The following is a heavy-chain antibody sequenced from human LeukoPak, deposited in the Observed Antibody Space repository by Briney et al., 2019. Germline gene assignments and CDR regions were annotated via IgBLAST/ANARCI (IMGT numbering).Heavy chain of an antibody. CDR3: ARAGPYGDYRDYYMDV. CDR1: GGSISSYY. D-gene: IGHD4-17*01. V-gene: IGHV4-59*01. J-gene: IGHJ6*03. CDR2: IYYSGST. Sequence: SETLSLTCTVSGGSISSYYWSWIRQPPGKGLEWIGYIYYSGSTNYNPSLKSRVTISVDTSKNQFSLKLSSVTAADTAVYYCARAGPYGDYRDYYMDVWGKGTTVTVSS.